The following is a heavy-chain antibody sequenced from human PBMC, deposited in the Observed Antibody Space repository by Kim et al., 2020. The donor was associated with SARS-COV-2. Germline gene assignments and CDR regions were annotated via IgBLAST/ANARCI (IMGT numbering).Heavy chain of an antibody. J-gene: IGHJ4*02. V-gene: IGHV3-23*01. Sequence: YADSVKGRFTFSRDNSKNTLYLQMTSLRAEDTALYYGAKGHTETIGGIDYWGQGTLVTVSS. CDR3: AKGHTETIGGIDY. D-gene: IGHD1-26*01.